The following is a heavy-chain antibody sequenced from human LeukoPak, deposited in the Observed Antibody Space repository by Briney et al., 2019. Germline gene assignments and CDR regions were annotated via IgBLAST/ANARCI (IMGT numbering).Heavy chain of an antibody. J-gene: IGHJ4*02. D-gene: IGHD2-2*01. CDR3: AKDQGVVPASPNYFDY. Sequence: GGSLRLSCAASGFTFSSYAMSWVRQAPGKGLEWVSAISGSGRSTYYADSVKGRFTISRDNSKNTLYLQMNSLRAEDTAVYYCAKDQGVVPASPNYFDYWGQGTLVTVSS. CDR2: ISGSGRST. CDR1: GFTFSSYA. V-gene: IGHV3-23*01.